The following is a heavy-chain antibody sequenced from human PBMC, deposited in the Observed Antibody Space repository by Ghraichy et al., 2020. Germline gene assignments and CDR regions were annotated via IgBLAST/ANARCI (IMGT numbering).Heavy chain of an antibody. CDR1: GASITSNH. J-gene: IGHJ4*02. CDR2: VYYGGSA. V-gene: IGHV4-59*01. Sequence: SETLSLTCTVSGASITSNHWRWIRQPPGKGLEWIGNVYYGGSATTNPALKSRVTISMDTSNNQYSLMLSSVTAADTAIDYCARDLGLSLWGEGTLVTVSS. CDR3: ARDLGLSL.